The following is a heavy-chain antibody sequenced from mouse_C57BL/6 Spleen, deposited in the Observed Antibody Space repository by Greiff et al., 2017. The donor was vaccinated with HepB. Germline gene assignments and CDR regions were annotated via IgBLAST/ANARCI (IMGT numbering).Heavy chain of an antibody. CDR3: ARYWDDWYFDV. V-gene: IGHV1-42*01. J-gene: IGHJ1*03. D-gene: IGHD4-1*01. Sequence: VQLQQSGPELVKPGASVKISCKASGYSFTGYYMNWVKQSPEKSLEWIGEINPSTGGTTYNQKFKAKATLTVDKSSSTAYMQLKSLTSEDSAVYYCARYWDDWYFDVWGTGTTVTVSS. CDR1: GYSFTGYY. CDR2: INPSTGGT.